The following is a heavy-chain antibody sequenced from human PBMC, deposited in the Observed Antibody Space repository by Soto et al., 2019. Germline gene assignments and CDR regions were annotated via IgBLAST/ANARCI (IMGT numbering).Heavy chain of an antibody. J-gene: IGHJ3*02. Sequence: SETPSPTRAGYGGALSGYYWSGVRQPPGKGLEWIGEINHSGSTNYNPSLKSRVTISVDTSKNQFSLKLSSVTAADTAVYYCARDWRTGGAFDIWGQGTMVTLS. V-gene: IGHV4-34*01. CDR1: GGALSGYY. CDR2: INHSGST. CDR3: ARDWRTGGAFDI. D-gene: IGHD2-8*02.